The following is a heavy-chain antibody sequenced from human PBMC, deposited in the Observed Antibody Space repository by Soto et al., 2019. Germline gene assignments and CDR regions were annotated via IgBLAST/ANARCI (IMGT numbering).Heavy chain of an antibody. D-gene: IGHD3-10*01. CDR1: GYTFTSYG. CDR2: ISAYNGNT. V-gene: IGHV1-18*01. J-gene: IGHJ5*02. CDR3: ARGLRYPYGSGSSGWFDP. Sequence: GASVKVSCKASGYTFTSYGISWVRQAPGQGLEWMGWISAYNGNTNYAQKLQGRVTMTTDTSTSTAYMELRSLRSDDTAVYYCARGLRYPYGSGSSGWFDPWGQGTLVTVSS.